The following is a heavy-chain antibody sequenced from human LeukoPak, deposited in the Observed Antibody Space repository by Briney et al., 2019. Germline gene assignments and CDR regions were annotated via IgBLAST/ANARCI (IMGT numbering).Heavy chain of an antibody. CDR2: IYYSGST. V-gene: IGHV4-39*01. CDR1: VGSISSSSYY. CDR3: ARQVVGIGP. J-gene: IGHJ5*02. Sequence: SETLSLTCTVSVGSISSSSYYWGWIRQPPGKGLEWIGSIYYSGSTYYNPSLKSRVTISVDTSKNQFSLKLSSVTAADTAVYYCARQVVGIGPWGQGTLVTVSS. D-gene: IGHD2-15*01.